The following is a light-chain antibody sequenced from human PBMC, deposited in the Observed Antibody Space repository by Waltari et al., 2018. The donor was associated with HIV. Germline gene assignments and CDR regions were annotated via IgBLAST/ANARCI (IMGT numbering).Light chain of an antibody. CDR3: EQYDSFPST. CDR1: QTISNW. V-gene: IGKV1-5*03. CDR2: KAS. Sequence: DIQMTQSPSIVSASLGDRVTITCRASQTISNWLAWYQQRPGKATDLLIYKASTLEGGVPSRFSGSGSGTEFTLSISNLQSNDSATYYCEQYDSFPSTFGQGTKLEI. J-gene: IGKJ2*01.